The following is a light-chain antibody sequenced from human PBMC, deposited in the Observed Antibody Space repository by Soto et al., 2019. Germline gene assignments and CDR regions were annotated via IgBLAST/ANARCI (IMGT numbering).Light chain of an antibody. V-gene: IGKV3-20*01. Sequence: EIVLTQSPGTLSLSPGERATLSCRANQSLSSYLAWYQQKPGQAPRLLIYGASSRATGIPDRFSGSGSGTDFTLTISRLEPEDFAVYYCRQYGSSPSYTFGQGTKLEIK. CDR1: QSLSSY. J-gene: IGKJ2*01. CDR3: RQYGSSPSYT. CDR2: GAS.